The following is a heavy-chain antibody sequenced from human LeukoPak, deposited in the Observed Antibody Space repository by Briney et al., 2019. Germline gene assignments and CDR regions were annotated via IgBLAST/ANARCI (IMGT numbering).Heavy chain of an antibody. CDR3: ARDGGLYCSGGSCDDFDY. CDR2: ISSSSSYI. J-gene: IGHJ4*02. Sequence: GGSLRPSFAASGFTFSSYSMNWVRQAPGKGLEWVSSISSSSSYIYYADSVKGRFTISRDNAKNSLYLQMNSLRAEDTALYYCARDGGLYCSGGSCDDFDYWGQGTLVTVSS. V-gene: IGHV3-21*04. D-gene: IGHD2-15*01. CDR1: GFTFSSYS.